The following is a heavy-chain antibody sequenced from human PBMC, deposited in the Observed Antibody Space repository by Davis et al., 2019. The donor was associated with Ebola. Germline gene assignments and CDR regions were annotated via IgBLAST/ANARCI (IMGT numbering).Heavy chain of an antibody. D-gene: IGHD6-13*01. CDR3: ARDFRYSSDY. CDR2: INHDSTAI. Sequence: GGSLRLSCAASGFNFMTYSMNWVRQAPGKGLEWISHINHDSTAIYYADSVRGRFTISRDNAKNSLYLQMNSLRDEDTALYYCARDFRYSSDYWGQGTLVTVSS. J-gene: IGHJ4*02. V-gene: IGHV3-48*02. CDR1: GFNFMTYS.